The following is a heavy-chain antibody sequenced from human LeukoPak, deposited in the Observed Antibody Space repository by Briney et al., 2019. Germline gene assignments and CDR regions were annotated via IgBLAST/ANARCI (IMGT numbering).Heavy chain of an antibody. Sequence: SGTLSLTCAISGGSISSHSWWSWVRQPPGKGLEWIGEIYHGGDTNYDPSLKSRVSMSVDKSKNHFSLNLNSVTVADTAMYYCASHVTVLGTRGFDYWGQGALVTVSS. J-gene: IGHJ4*02. V-gene: IGHV4-4*02. CDR1: GGSISSHSW. CDR2: IYHGGDT. D-gene: IGHD2/OR15-2a*01. CDR3: ASHVTVLGTRGFDY.